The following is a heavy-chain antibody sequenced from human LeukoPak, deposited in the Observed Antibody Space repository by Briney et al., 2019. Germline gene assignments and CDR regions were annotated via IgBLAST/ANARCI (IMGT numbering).Heavy chain of an antibody. Sequence: PGGSLRLSCAASGFTFSSFLMHWVRHAPGKGLVWVSRINTDGSTTSYADSVKGRFTISRDNAKNTLYLQMNSLRAEDTAIYYCAKDLTGYHDYWGQGTLVTVSS. CDR3: AKDLTGYHDY. CDR2: INTDGSTT. V-gene: IGHV3-74*01. J-gene: IGHJ4*02. D-gene: IGHD3-9*01. CDR1: GFTFSSFL.